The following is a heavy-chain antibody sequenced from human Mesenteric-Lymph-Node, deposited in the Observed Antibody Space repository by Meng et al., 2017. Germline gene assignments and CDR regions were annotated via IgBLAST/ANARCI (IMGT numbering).Heavy chain of an antibody. CDR1: GFTFSSYS. V-gene: IGHV3-21*01. J-gene: IGHJ4*02. Sequence: GESLKFSCAASGFTFSSYSMNWVRQAPGKGLEWVSSISSSSSYIYYADSVKGRFTISRDNAKNSLYLQMNSLRAEDTAVYYCARDRSSDRWPRTDYWGQGTLVTVSS. CDR3: ARDRSSDRWPRTDY. CDR2: ISSSSSYI. D-gene: IGHD5-24*01.